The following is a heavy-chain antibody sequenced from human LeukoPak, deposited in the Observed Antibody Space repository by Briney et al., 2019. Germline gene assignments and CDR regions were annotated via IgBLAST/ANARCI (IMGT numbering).Heavy chain of an antibody. CDR3: ARTCSSGSCPFDY. CDR1: GGSINSYY. Sequence: PAETLSLTCTVSGGSINSYYWSWIRQPRGKGLEWIGYIYYSGSTNYNPSLKSRVTISVDTSKNQFSLKLSSVTAADTAVYYCARTCSSGSCPFDYWGQGTLVTVSS. D-gene: IGHD2-15*01. CDR2: IYYSGST. V-gene: IGHV4-59*01. J-gene: IGHJ4*02.